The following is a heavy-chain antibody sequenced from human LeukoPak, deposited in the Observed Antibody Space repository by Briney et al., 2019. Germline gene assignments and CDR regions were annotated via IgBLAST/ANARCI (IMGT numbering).Heavy chain of an antibody. J-gene: IGHJ6*02. V-gene: IGHV4-30-2*01. CDR3: ARVKTGRSMDV. Sequence: PSETLSLTCAVSGGSISSGGYSWSWIRQPPGKGLEWIGYIYHSGSTYYNPSLKSRVTISVDRSKNQFSLKLSSVTAADTAVYYCARVKTGRSMDVWGQGTTVTVSS. CDR1: GGSISSGGYS. D-gene: IGHD3-10*01. CDR2: IYHSGST.